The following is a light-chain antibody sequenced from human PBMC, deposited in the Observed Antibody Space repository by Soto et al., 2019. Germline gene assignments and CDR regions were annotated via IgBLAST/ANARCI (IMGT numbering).Light chain of an antibody. CDR2: EVS. Sequence: QSALTQPASVSGSPGQSTTISCTGTSSDVGGYNLVSWYQQHPGKAPKLMIYEVSKRPSGVSNRFSGSKSGNTASLTISGLQAEDEADYYCCSYAGSSTYVFGTGTKVTDL. CDR1: SSDVGGYNL. V-gene: IGLV2-23*02. J-gene: IGLJ1*01. CDR3: CSYAGSSTYV.